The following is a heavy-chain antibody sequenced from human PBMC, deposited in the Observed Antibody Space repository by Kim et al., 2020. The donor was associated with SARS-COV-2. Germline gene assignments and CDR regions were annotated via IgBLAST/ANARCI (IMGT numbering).Heavy chain of an antibody. CDR3: TRHALPRDSSGYFYV. Sequence: GESLKISCKTFGYTFSNYWISWVRQVPGKGLEWMGMIDPSDSYTDYSPSLQGHVTISIDESIKTAYVQWSSLRASDTGIYYCTRHALPRDSSGYFYVWGQGTPVTVAS. D-gene: IGHD3-22*01. CDR2: IDPSDSYT. V-gene: IGHV5-10-1*01. CDR1: GYTFSNYW. J-gene: IGHJ4*02.